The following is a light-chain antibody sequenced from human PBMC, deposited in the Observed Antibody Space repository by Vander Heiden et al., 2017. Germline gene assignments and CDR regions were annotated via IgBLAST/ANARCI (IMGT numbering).Light chain of an antibody. J-gene: IGKJ4*01. CDR3: QQLNSYPLT. CDR1: QDISSF. V-gene: IGKV1-9*01. Sequence: IQLTQSPSFLSASVGDSVTITCRASQDISSFFAWYQQKPGQAPKLLIYAASTLQSGVPSRFSGSGSGTEFTLTISSLQPEDFATYHCQQLNSYPLTFGGGTKVEIK. CDR2: AAS.